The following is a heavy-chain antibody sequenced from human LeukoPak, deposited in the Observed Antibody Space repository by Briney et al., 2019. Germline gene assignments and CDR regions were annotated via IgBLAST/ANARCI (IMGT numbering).Heavy chain of an antibody. D-gene: IGHD6-13*01. CDR1: RGTFSSYA. CDR3: ASAPRYSSSWPNNWFDP. V-gene: IGHV1-69*13. Sequence: SVKVSCKASRGTFSSYAISWVRQAPGQGLEWMGGIIPIFGTANYAQKFQGRVTNTADESTSTAYMVLSSLRSEDTAVYFCASAPRYSSSWPNNWFDPWGQGTLVTVSS. J-gene: IGHJ5*02. CDR2: IIPIFGTA.